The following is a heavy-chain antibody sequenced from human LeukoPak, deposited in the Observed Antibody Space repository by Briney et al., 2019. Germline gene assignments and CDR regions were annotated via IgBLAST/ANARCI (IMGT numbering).Heavy chain of an antibody. J-gene: IGHJ4*02. CDR1: GFNFSDHY. Sequence: GGSLRLSCAASGFNFSDHYMDWVRQAPGKGLEWVGRIRKKPDSYTTEYTESVKGRFTISRDDSKNSLYLQMNSLRAEDTAVYYCARSSRELGGYAPWELMPPFDYWGQGTLVTVSS. CDR3: ARSSRELGGYAPWELMPPFDY. V-gene: IGHV3-72*01. CDR2: IRKKPDSYTT. D-gene: IGHD1-7*01.